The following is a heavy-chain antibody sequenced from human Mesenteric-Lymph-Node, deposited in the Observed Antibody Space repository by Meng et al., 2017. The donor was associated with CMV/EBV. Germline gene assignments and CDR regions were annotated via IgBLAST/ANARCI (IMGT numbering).Heavy chain of an antibody. J-gene: IGHJ5*02. CDR2: IKEDGSET. CDR1: GFTFSRYY. Sequence: GGSLRLSCAASGFTFSRYYMTWVGQAPGKGLEWVANIKEDGSETYYVDSAKGRFTISRDNAKKSLYIQMNSLIAEDTAIYYCARDLVLDLWGQGTLVTVSS. CDR3: ARDLVLDL. V-gene: IGHV3-7*03.